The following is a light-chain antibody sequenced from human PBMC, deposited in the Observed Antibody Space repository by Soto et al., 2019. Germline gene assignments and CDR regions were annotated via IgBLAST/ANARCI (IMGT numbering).Light chain of an antibody. J-gene: IGKJ3*01. Sequence: DIQMTQSPTSLSASVGDRVTITCRASQGIRNYVAWYQQIPGKAPKLLIYAASTLQSGVPCRFSGSGSGTDFTLTIHGLQPEDVATYSCQKYSSVPVFGPGTKVEIK. V-gene: IGKV1-27*01. CDR1: QGIRNY. CDR3: QKYSSVPV. CDR2: AAS.